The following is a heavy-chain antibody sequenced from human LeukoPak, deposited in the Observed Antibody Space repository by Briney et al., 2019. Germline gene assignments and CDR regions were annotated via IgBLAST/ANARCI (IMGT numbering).Heavy chain of an antibody. CDR2: IIPIFGTA. V-gene: IGHV1-69*13. CDR3: AGSRDSSWTPFDY. J-gene: IGHJ4*02. CDR1: GGTFSSYA. D-gene: IGHD6-13*01. Sequence: ASVKVSCKASGGTFSSYAISWVRQAPGQGLEWMGGIIPIFGTANYAQKFQGRVTITADESTSTAYMELSSLRSEDTAVYYCAGSRDSSWTPFDYWGQGTLVTVSS.